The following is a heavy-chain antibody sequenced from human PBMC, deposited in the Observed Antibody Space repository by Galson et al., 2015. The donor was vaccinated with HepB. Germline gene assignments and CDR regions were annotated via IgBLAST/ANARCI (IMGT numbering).Heavy chain of an antibody. D-gene: IGHD2-2*01. CDR2: IIPFFGTP. CDR3: ALARDPNPTYYSSVNYGMDV. Sequence: SVKVSCKASGGTFSKYAITWVRQAPGQGLEWMGGIIPFFGTPIYAQRFQGRVTITADESTTTAHMELSSLRSDDTAVFYCALARDPNPTYYSSVNYGMDVWGQGPTLPVSS. J-gene: IGHJ6*02. CDR1: GGTFSKYA. V-gene: IGHV1-69*13.